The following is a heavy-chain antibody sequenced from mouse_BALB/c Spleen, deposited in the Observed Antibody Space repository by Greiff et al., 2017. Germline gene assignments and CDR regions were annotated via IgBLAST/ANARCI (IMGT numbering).Heavy chain of an antibody. D-gene: IGHD2-10*01. CDR3: ARGGTYYGNYDAMDY. CDR1: GYTFTSYT. CDR2: INPSSGYT. J-gene: IGHJ4*01. V-gene: IGHV1-4*02. Sequence: VQLQQSAAELARPGASVKMSCKASGYTFTSYTMHWVKQRPGQGLEWIGYINPSSGYTEYNQKFKDKTTLTADKSSSTAYMQLSSLTSEDSAVYYCARGGTYYGNYDAMDYWGQGTSVTVSS.